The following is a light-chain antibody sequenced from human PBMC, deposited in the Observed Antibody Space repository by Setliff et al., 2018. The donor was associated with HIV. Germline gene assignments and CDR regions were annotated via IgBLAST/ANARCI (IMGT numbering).Light chain of an antibody. V-gene: IGLV2-18*02. J-gene: IGLJ1*01. CDR1: SSDVGRYNR. CDR3: SSHRSSSYV. CDR2: EVT. Sequence: QSALTQPPSVSGSPGRSVTISCTGTSSDVGRYNRVSWYQQPPGTAPKLMIYEVTNRPSGVPDRFSGSKSGSTASLTISGLQAEDEGDYYCSSHRSSSYVFGTGTKVTVL.